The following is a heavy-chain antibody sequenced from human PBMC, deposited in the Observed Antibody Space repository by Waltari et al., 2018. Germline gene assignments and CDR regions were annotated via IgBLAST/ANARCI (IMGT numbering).Heavy chain of an antibody. CDR1: GYTFTSYA. CDR3: ASGRDHTIFGVVTDY. Sequence: QVQLVQSGAEVKKPGPSVKVSCKASGYTFTSYAIKWVRKATGQGLEWMGWMNPNSGNTGYAQKFHGRVTMTRNTSISTAYMELSSLRSEDTAVYYCASGRDHTIFGVVTDYWGQGTLVTVSS. D-gene: IGHD3-3*01. J-gene: IGHJ4*02. CDR2: MNPNSGNT. V-gene: IGHV1-8*01.